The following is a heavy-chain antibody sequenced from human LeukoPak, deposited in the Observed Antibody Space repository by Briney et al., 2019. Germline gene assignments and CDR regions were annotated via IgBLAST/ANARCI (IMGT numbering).Heavy chain of an antibody. Sequence: ASVKVSCRSSGYTFTKYPIHWVRQAPGQGLEWVGWINTDNGDTKYSQKFQDRLTTTRDTSANIAYMELSSLRSEDTAVYYCATAPMGDIWGQGTVVTVSS. D-gene: IGHD1-26*01. CDR2: INTDNGDT. CDR3: ATAPMGDI. CDR1: GYTFTKYP. J-gene: IGHJ3*02. V-gene: IGHV1-3*04.